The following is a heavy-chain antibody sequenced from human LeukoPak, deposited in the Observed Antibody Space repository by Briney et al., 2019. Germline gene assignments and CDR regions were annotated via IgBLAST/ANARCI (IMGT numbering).Heavy chain of an antibody. V-gene: IGHV3-9*01. J-gene: IGHJ5*02. CDR2: ISWNSGSK. Sequence: GRSLRLSCAASGFTFDDYAMHWVRQAPGKGLEWVSGISWNSGSKGYADSVKGRFTISRDNAKNSLYLQMNSLRAEDTALYYCAKGYDILTGYSGEYNWFDPWGQGTLVTVSS. CDR1: GFTFDDYA. D-gene: IGHD3-9*01. CDR3: AKGYDILTGYSGEYNWFDP.